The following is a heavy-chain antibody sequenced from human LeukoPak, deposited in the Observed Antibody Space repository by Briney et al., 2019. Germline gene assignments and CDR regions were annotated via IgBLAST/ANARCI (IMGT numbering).Heavy chain of an antibody. CDR1: GGSMSSSSYY. J-gene: IGHJ4*02. CDR2: IYYSGTT. V-gene: IGHV4-39*07. Sequence: KVSETLSLTCTVSGGSMSSSSYYWGWIRQPPGKGLEWFGLIYYSGTTYYNPSLTSRVTISVDTSKNQFSLKLTSVTAADTAVYYCARVGDNYGLDYWGQGTLVTVSS. CDR3: ARVGDNYGLDY. D-gene: IGHD5-18*01.